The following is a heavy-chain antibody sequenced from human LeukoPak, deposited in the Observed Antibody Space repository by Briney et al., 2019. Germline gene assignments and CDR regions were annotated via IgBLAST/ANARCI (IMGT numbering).Heavy chain of an antibody. CDR2: IYTSGST. CDR3: ASESFFYYGSGSYY. J-gene: IGHJ4*02. D-gene: IGHD3-10*01. Sequence: SETLSLTCTVSGGSITSGSYYWSWIRQPAGKGLEWIGRIYTSGSTYYNPSLKSRVSISVDTSKNQFSLKLSSVTAADTAVYYCASESFFYYGSGSYYWGQGTLVTVSS. V-gene: IGHV4-61*02. CDR1: GGSITSGSYY.